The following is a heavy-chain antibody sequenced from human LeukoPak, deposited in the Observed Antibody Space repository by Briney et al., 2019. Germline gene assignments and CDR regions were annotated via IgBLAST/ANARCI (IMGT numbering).Heavy chain of an antibody. V-gene: IGHV1-46*01. CDR3: ARGRYCNGGGCFYGLDV. CDR2: INPSGGST. J-gene: IGHJ6*02. Sequence: ASVTVSCKASGFTFTGYYIHWVRQAPGQGLEYLGIINPSGGSTHYAQEFQDRVTMTRDTSTSTVSMELSSLRSEDTAVYYCARGRYCNGGGCFYGLDVWGQGTTVTVSS. CDR1: GFTFTGYY. D-gene: IGHD2-15*01.